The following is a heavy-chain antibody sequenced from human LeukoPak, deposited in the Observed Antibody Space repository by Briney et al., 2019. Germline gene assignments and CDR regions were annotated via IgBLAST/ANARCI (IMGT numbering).Heavy chain of an antibody. CDR1: GYTFTSYD. Sequence: GASVKVSCKASGYTFTSYDINWVRQATGQGLEWMGWMNPNSGNTGYAQKFQGRVTMTRNTSISTAYMELSSLRSEDTAVYYCARAHAGKQLVPRGYYFDYWGQGTLVTVSS. CDR2: MNPNSGNT. J-gene: IGHJ4*02. D-gene: IGHD6-6*01. V-gene: IGHV1-8*01. CDR3: ARAHAGKQLVPRGYYFDY.